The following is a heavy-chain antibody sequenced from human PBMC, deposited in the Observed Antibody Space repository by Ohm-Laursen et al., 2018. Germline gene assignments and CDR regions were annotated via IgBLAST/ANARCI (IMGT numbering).Heavy chain of an antibody. Sequence: SLRLSCAASGFTFSSYSMNWVRQAPGKGLEWVSAISSSSSYIYYADSVKARFTISRDNAKNSLYLQMNSLRAEDTAVYYCSRALIAAGRPRAIDFWGQGTLVTVSS. CDR2: ISSSSSYI. CDR1: GFTFSSYS. CDR3: SRALIAAGRPRAIDF. V-gene: IGHV3-21*01. J-gene: IGHJ4*02. D-gene: IGHD6-13*01.